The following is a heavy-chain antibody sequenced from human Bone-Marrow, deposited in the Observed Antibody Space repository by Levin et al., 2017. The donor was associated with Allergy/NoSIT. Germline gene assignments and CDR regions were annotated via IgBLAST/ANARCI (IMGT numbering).Heavy chain of an antibody. V-gene: IGHV5-51*01. CDR1: GYRFTSHW. D-gene: IGHD3-3*01. Sequence: PGESLKISCEGSGYRFTSHWIGWVRQMPGKGLEWMGIIYPADSDTRYSPSFQGQVTISADKSVNTAYLEWGSLQASDTAIYYCARIYYDSGPYFEYWGQGTLVTVSS. CDR3: ARIYYDSGPYFEY. CDR2: IYPADSDT. J-gene: IGHJ4*02.